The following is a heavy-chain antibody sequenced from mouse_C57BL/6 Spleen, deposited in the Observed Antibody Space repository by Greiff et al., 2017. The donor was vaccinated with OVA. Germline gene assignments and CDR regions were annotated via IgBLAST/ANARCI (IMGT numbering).Heavy chain of an antibody. CDR1: GYTFTSYW. CDR2: INPSNGGT. CDR3: ARSRVITTVPYAMDY. J-gene: IGHJ4*01. V-gene: IGHV1-53*01. D-gene: IGHD1-1*01. Sequence: QVQLQQPGTELVKPGASVKLSCKASGYTFTSYWMHWVKQRPGQGLEWIGNINPSNGGTNYNEKFKSKATLTVDKSSSTAYMQLSSLTSEDSAVYYCARSRVITTVPYAMDYWGQGTSVTVSS.